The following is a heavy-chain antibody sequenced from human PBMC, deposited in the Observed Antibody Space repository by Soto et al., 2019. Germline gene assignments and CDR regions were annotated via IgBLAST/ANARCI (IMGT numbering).Heavy chain of an antibody. J-gene: IGHJ1*01. V-gene: IGHV3-74*01. Sequence: EVQLVESGGGLVQPGGSLRLSCAASGFSFSDYWMYWVRQAPGEGLVWVSRIYNDGSATNYADSVKGRFTISRDNAKNTLYLQMNSLRAEDTAVYYCACVRGRVWGQGTLVTVSS. D-gene: IGHD3-16*01. CDR3: ACVRGRV. CDR2: IYNDGSAT. CDR1: GFSFSDYW.